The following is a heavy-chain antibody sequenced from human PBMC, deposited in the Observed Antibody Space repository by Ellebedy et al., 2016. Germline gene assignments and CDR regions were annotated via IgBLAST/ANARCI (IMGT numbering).Heavy chain of an antibody. D-gene: IGHD4-17*01. CDR2: ISRSGDIT. V-gene: IGHV3-23*01. CDR1: GFTFSSYV. CDR3: AKDRDDDGDYVFDS. Sequence: GGSLRLXXTASGFTFSSYVMSWVRQAPGKGLKWVSGISRSGDITYYADSVKGRFTISRDNPKNTLYLQMNSLRAEDTAVYYCAKDRDDDGDYVFDSWGQGTLVTVSS. J-gene: IGHJ4*02.